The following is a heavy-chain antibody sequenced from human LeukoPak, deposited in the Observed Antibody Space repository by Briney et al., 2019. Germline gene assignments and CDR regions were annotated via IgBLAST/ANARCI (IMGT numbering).Heavy chain of an antibody. D-gene: IGHD1-26*01. Sequence: PGGSLRLSCAASGFTFDDYAMHWVRQAPGKGLEWVSGISWNSGSIGYADPVKGRFTISRDNAKNSLYLQMNSLRAEDTALYYCARSGSYWAFDIWGQGTMVTVSS. J-gene: IGHJ3*02. CDR2: ISWNSGSI. CDR1: GFTFDDYA. CDR3: ARSGSYWAFDI. V-gene: IGHV3-9*01.